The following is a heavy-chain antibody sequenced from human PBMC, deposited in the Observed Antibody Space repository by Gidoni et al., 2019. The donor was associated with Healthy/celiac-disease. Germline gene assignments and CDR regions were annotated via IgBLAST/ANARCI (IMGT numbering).Heavy chain of an antibody. CDR3: ARDTQPLDWQKPYTNYYGMDV. D-gene: IGHD2-15*01. J-gene: IGHJ6*02. CDR1: GYPFTSYY. Sequence: QVQLVQSGAEVKKPGASVKVSCKASGYPFTSYYMHWVRQAPGQVLEWMGIFNPSGGSTSYARKFQGRVTMTRDTSTSTVYMELSSLRSEDTAVYYCARDTQPLDWQKPYTNYYGMDVWGQGTTVTVSS. CDR2: FNPSGGST. V-gene: IGHV1-46*01.